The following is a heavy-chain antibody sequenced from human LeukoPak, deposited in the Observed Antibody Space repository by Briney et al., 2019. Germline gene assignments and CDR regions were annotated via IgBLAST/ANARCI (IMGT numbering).Heavy chain of an antibody. Sequence: GGSLRLSCAASGFTFSSYAMSWVRQAPGKGLEWVAFIRYDGSNKYYADSVKGRFTISRDNSKNTLYLQMNSLRAEDTAVYYCAKIRDSGSYYDDYWGQGTLVTVSS. CDR3: AKIRDSGSYYDDY. V-gene: IGHV3-30*02. CDR1: GFTFSSYA. CDR2: IRYDGSNK. J-gene: IGHJ4*02. D-gene: IGHD1-26*01.